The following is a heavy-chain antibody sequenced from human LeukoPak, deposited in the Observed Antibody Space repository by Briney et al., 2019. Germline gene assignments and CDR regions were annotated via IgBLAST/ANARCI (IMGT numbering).Heavy chain of an antibody. CDR2: VHYSGRT. CDR3: ASMLGSGSGNYLFDF. V-gene: IGHV4-59*02. J-gene: IGHJ4*02. Sequence: SETLCLTCTVSDGSVRSYYWSWIRQPPGKGLEWIGYVHYSGRTSYNPSLNSRVTISLDTSKNQFSLKVNSVTAADTAVYYCASMLGSGSGNYLFDFWGQGTLVTVSS. D-gene: IGHD3-10*01. CDR1: DGSVRSYY.